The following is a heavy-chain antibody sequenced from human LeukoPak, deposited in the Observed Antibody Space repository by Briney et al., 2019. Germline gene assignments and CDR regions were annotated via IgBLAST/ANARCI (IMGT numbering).Heavy chain of an antibody. CDR3: AKDQSGSYYNAFDI. CDR1: GGSISSSSYY. J-gene: IGHJ3*02. V-gene: IGHV4-39*02. CDR2: IYYSGGT. D-gene: IGHD1-26*01. Sequence: SSETLSLTCTVSGGSISSSSYYWGWIRQPPGKGLEWIGSIYYSGGTYYNPSLKSRVTISVDTSKNQFSLKLSSVTAADTAVYYCAKDQSGSYYNAFDIWGQGTMVTVSS.